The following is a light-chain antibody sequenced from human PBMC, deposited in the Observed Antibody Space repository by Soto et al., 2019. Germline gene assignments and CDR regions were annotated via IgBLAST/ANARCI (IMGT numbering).Light chain of an antibody. CDR1: SSDVGGYNY. CDR3: SSYTSSSFGV. J-gene: IGLJ1*01. V-gene: IGLV2-14*01. Sequence: QSVLTQPASVFGSPGQSITISCTGTSSDVGGYNYVSWYQQHPGKAPKLMIYDVSNRPSGVSNRFSGSKSGNTASLTISGLQAEDEADYYCSSYTSSSFGVFGTGTKLTVL. CDR2: DVS.